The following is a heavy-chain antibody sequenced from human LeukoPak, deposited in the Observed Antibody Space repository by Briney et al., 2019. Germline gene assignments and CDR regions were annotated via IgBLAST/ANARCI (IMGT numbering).Heavy chain of an antibody. D-gene: IGHD2-21*02. CDR1: GGTFSSYA. Sequence: VASVKVSCKASGGTFSSYAISWVRQAPGQGLEWMGRIIPIFGTANYAQKFQGRVTITTDESTSTAYMELSSPRSEDTAVYYCARSIVVVTALDAFDIWGQGTMVTVSS. J-gene: IGHJ3*02. CDR2: IIPIFGTA. V-gene: IGHV1-69*05. CDR3: ARSIVVVTALDAFDI.